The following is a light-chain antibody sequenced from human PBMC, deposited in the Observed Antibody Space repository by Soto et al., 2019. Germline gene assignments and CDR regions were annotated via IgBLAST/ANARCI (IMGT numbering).Light chain of an antibody. V-gene: IGLV2-14*01. CDR2: DVS. CDR3: SSYTSSSTLVV. CDR1: SSDVGGYNY. J-gene: IGLJ1*01. Sequence: QSALTQPASVSGSPGQSITISCTGTSSDVGGYNYVSWYQQHPGKAPKLMIYDVSNRPSGVSNRFSGSKSGNTASLTISGLQEEDEADYYCSSYTSSSTLVVFGPGTKVTVL.